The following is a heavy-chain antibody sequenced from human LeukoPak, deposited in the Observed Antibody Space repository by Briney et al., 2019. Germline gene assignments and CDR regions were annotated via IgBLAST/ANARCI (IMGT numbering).Heavy chain of an antibody. D-gene: IGHD2-15*01. J-gene: IGHJ6*04. CDR1: GGTFSSYA. V-gene: IGHV1-69*06. Sequence: ASVKVSCKASGGTFSSYAISWVRQAPGQGLEWIGGIIPIFGTANYAQKFQGRVTITADKSTSTAYMELSSLRSEDTAVYYCARSVVVVVASYYYYYGMDVWGKGTTVTVSS. CDR3: ARSVVVVVASYYYYYGMDV. CDR2: IIPIFGTA.